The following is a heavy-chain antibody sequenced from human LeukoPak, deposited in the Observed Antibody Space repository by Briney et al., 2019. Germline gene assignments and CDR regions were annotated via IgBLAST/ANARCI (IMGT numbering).Heavy chain of an antibody. J-gene: IGHJ3*02. CDR3: ARNYYDSSGYPARGAFDI. D-gene: IGHD3-22*01. CDR1: GGSISSGGYF. Sequence: PSETLSLTCTVSGGSISSGGYFWSWIRQHPGKGLEWNGYIYYSGSTYYNPSLKSRVTISVDTSKNQFSLKLSSVTAADTAVYYCARNYYDSSGYPARGAFDIWGQGTMVTVSS. CDR2: IYYSGST. V-gene: IGHV4-31*03.